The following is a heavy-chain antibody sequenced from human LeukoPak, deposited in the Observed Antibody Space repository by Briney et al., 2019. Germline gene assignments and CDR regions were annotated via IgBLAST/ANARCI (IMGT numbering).Heavy chain of an antibody. Sequence: GGSLRLSCSASGFTFSSYAMHWVRQAPWKGLEYVSAISSNGGSTYYADSVKGRFTISRDNSKNTLYLQMSSLRAEDTAVYYCVKPGATMVRGVLGYWGQGTLVTVSS. V-gene: IGHV3-64D*06. CDR3: VKPGATMVRGVLGY. CDR2: ISSNGGST. CDR1: GFTFSSYA. J-gene: IGHJ4*02. D-gene: IGHD3-10*01.